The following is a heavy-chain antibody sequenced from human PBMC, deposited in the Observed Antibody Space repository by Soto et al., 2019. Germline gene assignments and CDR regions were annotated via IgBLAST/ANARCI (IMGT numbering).Heavy chain of an antibody. CDR2: IVVGSGNT. CDR3: AAARTTVVTGFDY. D-gene: IGHD4-17*01. J-gene: IGHJ4*02. Sequence: SVKVSCKASGFTFTSSAVQWVRQARGQRLEWIGWIVVGSGNTNYAQKFQERVTITRDMSTSTAYVELSSLRSEDTAVYYCAAARTTVVTGFDYWGQGTLVTVS. CDR1: GFTFTSSA. V-gene: IGHV1-58*01.